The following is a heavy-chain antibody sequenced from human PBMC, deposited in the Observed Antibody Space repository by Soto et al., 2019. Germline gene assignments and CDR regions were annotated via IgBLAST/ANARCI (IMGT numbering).Heavy chain of an antibody. J-gene: IGHJ5*02. Sequence: SSETLSLTCTVSGGSISSGGYYWSWIRQHPGKGLEWIGYIYYSGSTYYNPSLKSRVTISVDTSKNQFSLKLSSVTAADTAVYYCAINYYDSSGYFVFGPWGQGTLVTVSS. V-gene: IGHV4-31*02. D-gene: IGHD3-22*01. CDR2: IYYSGST. CDR3: AINYYDSSGYFVFGP. CDR1: GGSISSGGYY.